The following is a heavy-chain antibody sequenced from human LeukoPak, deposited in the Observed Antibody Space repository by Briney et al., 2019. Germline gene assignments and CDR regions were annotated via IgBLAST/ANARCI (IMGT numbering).Heavy chain of an antibody. Sequence: GESLKISCKGSGYSFTSYWIGWVRQMPGKGLEWMGIIYPGDSDTRYSPSFQGQVTISADKSISTAYPQWSSLKASDTAMYYCARQRYYYDSSGSYYMDVWGKGTTVTVSS. V-gene: IGHV5-51*01. CDR2: IYPGDSDT. CDR1: GYSFTSYW. CDR3: ARQRYYYDSSGSYYMDV. J-gene: IGHJ6*03. D-gene: IGHD3-22*01.